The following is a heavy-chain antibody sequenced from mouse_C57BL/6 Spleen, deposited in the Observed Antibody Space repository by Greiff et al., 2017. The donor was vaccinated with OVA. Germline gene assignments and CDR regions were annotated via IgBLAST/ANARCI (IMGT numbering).Heavy chain of an antibody. V-gene: IGHV5-4*01. D-gene: IGHD2-4*01. CDR2: ISDGGSYT. J-gene: IGHJ1*03. Sequence: EVKLVESGGGLVKPGGSLKLSCAASGFTFSSYAMSWVRQTPEKRLEWVATISDGGSYTYYPDNVKGRFTISRDNAKNNLYLQMSHLKSEDTAMYYCARDMITTELRYFEVWGTGTTVTVSS. CDR3: ARDMITTELRYFEV. CDR1: GFTFSSYA.